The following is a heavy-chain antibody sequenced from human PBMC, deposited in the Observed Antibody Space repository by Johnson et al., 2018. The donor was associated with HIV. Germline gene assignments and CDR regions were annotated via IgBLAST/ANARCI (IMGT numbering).Heavy chain of an antibody. CDR1: GFTFSSYG. CDR2: ISGSGGST. D-gene: IGHD1-26*01. J-gene: IGHJ3*01. V-gene: IGHV3-23*01. CDR3: AKDSGSYGANAFDL. Sequence: VQLLESGGGVVQPGRSLRLSCAASGFTFSSYGMHWVRQAPGKGLAWVSAISGSGGSTYYADSVKGRFTISRDNSKNTLYLQMNSLRAEDTAVYYCAKDSGSYGANAFDLWGQGTMVTVSS.